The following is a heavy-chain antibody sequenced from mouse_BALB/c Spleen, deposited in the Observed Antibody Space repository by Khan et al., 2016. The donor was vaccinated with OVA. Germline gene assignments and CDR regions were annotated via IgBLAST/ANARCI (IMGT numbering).Heavy chain of an antibody. V-gene: IGHV5-4*02. CDR1: GFTFSDYY. CDR2: ISDGGTYT. Sequence: EVELVESGGGLVKPGGSLKLSCAASGFTFSDYYMYWVRQTPEKGLEWVATISDGGTYTYYPDSVKGRFTISRDNAKNTLYLQMSSLKSEDAAMYYCAREWGVYRYAVFAYWGQGTLVTVAA. CDR3: AREWGVYRYAVFAY. J-gene: IGHJ3*01. D-gene: IGHD2-14*01.